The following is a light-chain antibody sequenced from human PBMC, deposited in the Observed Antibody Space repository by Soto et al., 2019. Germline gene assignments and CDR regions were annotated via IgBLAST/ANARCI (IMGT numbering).Light chain of an antibody. V-gene: IGKV1-5*03. Sequence: DLPLTQSHSTLSASLLERVTIXCWASQNIYIWLAWYQKKPGKAPNLLIYKASTLQSGVPSRFSGNGSGTEFTLTITSLQPDDSATYYCQQYNGLPTWTFGQGTKVDI. CDR3: QQYNGLPTWT. CDR2: KAS. J-gene: IGKJ1*01. CDR1: QNIYIW.